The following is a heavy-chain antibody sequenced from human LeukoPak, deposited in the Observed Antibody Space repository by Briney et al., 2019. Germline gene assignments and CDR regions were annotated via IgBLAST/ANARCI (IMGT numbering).Heavy chain of an antibody. Sequence: GGSLRLSCRTSGFTFRDYALSWFRQAPGKGLEWGVFISSKSYGGTAEYAASVKDRFTISRDDSTRIAYLQMKSLKTEDTGVYYCGRAPRPVAWNWFDPWGQGTLVTVSS. J-gene: IGHJ5*02. V-gene: IGHV3-49*03. CDR1: GFTFRDYA. CDR3: GRAPRPVAWNWFDP. D-gene: IGHD2-15*01. CDR2: ISSKSYGGTA.